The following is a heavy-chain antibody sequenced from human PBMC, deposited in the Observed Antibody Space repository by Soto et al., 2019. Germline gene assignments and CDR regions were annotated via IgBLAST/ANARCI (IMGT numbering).Heavy chain of an antibody. CDR1: GFSFSVYG. CDR2: IWYDASKQ. D-gene: IGHD2-15*01. CDR3: AAWAEGATEVH. V-gene: IGHV3-33*01. Sequence: GGSLRLSCETSGFSFSVYGMHWVRQAPGKGLEWVAVIWYDASKQFYAASVEGRFTISRDNSKAILYLQMNSLRAEDTAVYYCAAWAEGATEVHWGQGTLVT. J-gene: IGHJ4*02.